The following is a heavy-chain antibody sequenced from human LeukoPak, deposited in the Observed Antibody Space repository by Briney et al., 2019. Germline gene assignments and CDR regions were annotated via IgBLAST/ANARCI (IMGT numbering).Heavy chain of an antibody. V-gene: IGHV4-34*01. J-gene: IGHJ4*02. CDR2: INHSGST. CDR3: ARGPDQGYSLSWDY. CDR1: GGSFSGYY. Sequence: SETLSLTRAVYGGSFSGYYWSGIRQPPGKGLEGIGEINHSGSTNYNPSLKSRVTISVDTSKNQFSLKLSSVTAADTAVYYCARGPDQGYSLSWDYWGQGTLVTVSS. D-gene: IGHD1-1*01.